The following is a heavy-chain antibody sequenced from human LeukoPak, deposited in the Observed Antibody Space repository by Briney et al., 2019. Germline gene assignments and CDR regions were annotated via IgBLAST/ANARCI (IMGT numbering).Heavy chain of an antibody. V-gene: IGHV1-18*01. CDR1: GYTFTIYG. J-gene: IGHJ3*02. Sequence: ASVTVSFKASGYTFTIYGISWGRQAPGQGGEWMRWISGYNGNTNYAQKLQGRVTMTTDTSMRTAYLELSSLRSDDTAVYDCERDGFGEFGAFYIWGQGTMVTVSS. CDR2: ISGYNGNT. CDR3: ERDGFGEFGAFYI. D-gene: IGHD3-10*01.